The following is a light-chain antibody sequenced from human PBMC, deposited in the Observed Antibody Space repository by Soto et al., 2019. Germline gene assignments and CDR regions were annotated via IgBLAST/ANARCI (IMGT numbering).Light chain of an antibody. J-gene: IGKJ5*01. Sequence: DIHTTLSPSTLSASVGNSVTIACRASQSISSWLAWYQQKKGRAPELLIHAASSLQSGVPSRFSGSGYGTDFNLTINSLQPEDFATYYCQQAYSFPITFGQGTRLEIK. V-gene: IGKV1-12*01. CDR1: QSISSW. CDR2: AAS. CDR3: QQAYSFPIT.